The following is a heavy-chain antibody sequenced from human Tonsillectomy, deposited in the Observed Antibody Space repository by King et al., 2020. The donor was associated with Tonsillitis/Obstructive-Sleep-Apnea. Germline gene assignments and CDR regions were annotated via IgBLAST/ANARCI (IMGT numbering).Heavy chain of an antibody. J-gene: IGHJ6*03. V-gene: IGHV3-74*01. CDR2: INSDGSST. CDR1: GFTFSSYW. Sequence: VQLVESGGGLVQPGGSLRLSCAASGFTFSSYWMHWVRQAPGKGLVWVSRINSDGSSTSYADSVKGLFTISRDNAKKTLYLQMNSLRAEDTAVYYCARDTELELRDYYYYFMDVWGKGTTVTVSS. CDR3: ARDTELELRDYYYYFMDV. D-gene: IGHD1-7*01.